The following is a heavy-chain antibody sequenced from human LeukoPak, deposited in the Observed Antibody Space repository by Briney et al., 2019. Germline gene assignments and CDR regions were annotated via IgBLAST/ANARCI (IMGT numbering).Heavy chain of an antibody. CDR2: INTDGGST. J-gene: IGHJ4*02. D-gene: IGHD3-22*01. Sequence: GGSLRLSCAASGFTFGSYWMHWVRQAPGKGLVWVSRINTDGGSTTYADSVKGRFTISRDNAKNTLYLQMNSLRAEDTALYYCAKDFGYYYDSSGYFDYWGQGTLVTVSS. CDR3: AKDFGYYYDSSGYFDY. V-gene: IGHV3-74*01. CDR1: GFTFGSYW.